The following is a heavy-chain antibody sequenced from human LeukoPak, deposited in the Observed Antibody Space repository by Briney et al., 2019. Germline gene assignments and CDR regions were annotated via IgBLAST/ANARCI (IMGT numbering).Heavy chain of an antibody. CDR3: ARRVAAAGENWFDP. D-gene: IGHD6-13*01. CDR2: ISSNNGHT. Sequence: ASVKVSCKASGYTFTSYDINWVRQATGQGLEWMGWISSNNGHTNYAQKLQGRVTMTTDTSTSTAYMELRSLRSDDTAVYYCARRVAAAGENWFDPWGQGTLVTVSS. CDR1: GYTFTSYD. J-gene: IGHJ5*02. V-gene: IGHV1-18*01.